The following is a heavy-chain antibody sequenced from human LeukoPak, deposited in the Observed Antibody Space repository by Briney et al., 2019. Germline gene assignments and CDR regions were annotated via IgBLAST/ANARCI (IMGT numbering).Heavy chain of an antibody. CDR1: GGSFSGYY. D-gene: IGHD6-19*01. J-gene: IGHJ4*02. CDR3: ARESGWYQDY. Sequence: SETLSLTCAVYGGSFSGYYWSWIRQPAGKGLEWIGRIYTSGSTNYNPSLKSRVTMSVDTSKNQFSLKLSSVTAADTAVYYCARESGWYQDYWGQGTLVTVSS. V-gene: IGHV4-4*07. CDR2: IYTSGST.